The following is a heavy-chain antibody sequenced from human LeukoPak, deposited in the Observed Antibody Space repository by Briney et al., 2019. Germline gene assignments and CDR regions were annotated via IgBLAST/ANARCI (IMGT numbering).Heavy chain of an antibody. V-gene: IGHV3-23*01. CDR2: NSGSGGST. CDR1: GFTFSSYA. Sequence: GGSLRLSCAASGFTFSSYAMSWVRQAPGKGLEWVSTNSGSGGSTYYADSVKGRFTISRDNSKNTLYLQMNSLRAEDTAVYYCAKTPRPGYSSGWYWFDPWGQGTLVTVSS. CDR3: AKTPRPGYSSGWYWFDP. D-gene: IGHD6-19*01. J-gene: IGHJ5*02.